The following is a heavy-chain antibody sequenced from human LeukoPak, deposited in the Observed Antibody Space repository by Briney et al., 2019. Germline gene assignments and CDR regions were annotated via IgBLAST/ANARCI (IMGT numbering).Heavy chain of an antibody. D-gene: IGHD4-17*01. V-gene: IGHV3-20*04. Sequence: PGGSLRLSCGTSGFTFTDFGISWVRQGPGKGLEWISSINWNGGRIVYADSVKGRFTVSRDNAKNSLYLQMNSLRAEDTAFYYCTRDYGDYPYRYFFDYWGQGNLVTV. CDR3: TRDYGDYPYRYFFDY. CDR1: GFTFTDFG. CDR2: INWNGGRI. J-gene: IGHJ4*02.